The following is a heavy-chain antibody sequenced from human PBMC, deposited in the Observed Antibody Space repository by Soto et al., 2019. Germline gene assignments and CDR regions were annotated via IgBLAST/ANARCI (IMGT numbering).Heavy chain of an antibody. Sequence: GGSLRLSCAASGFTFSSYAMHWVRQAPGKGLEWVAVISYDGSNKYYADSVKGRFTISRDNSKNTLYLQMNSLRAEDTAVYYCARVKRGYQLLAGNYYYYGMDVWGQGTTVTVSS. CDR1: GFTFSSYA. D-gene: IGHD2-2*01. CDR3: ARVKRGYQLLAGNYYYYGMDV. V-gene: IGHV3-30-3*01. CDR2: ISYDGSNK. J-gene: IGHJ6*02.